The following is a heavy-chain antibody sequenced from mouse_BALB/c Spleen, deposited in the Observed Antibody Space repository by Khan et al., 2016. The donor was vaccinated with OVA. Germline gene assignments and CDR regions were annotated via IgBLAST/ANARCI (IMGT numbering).Heavy chain of an antibody. D-gene: IGHD2-2*01. Sequence: QVQLKESGAELMKPGASVKISCKATGYTFSSYWIEWVKQRPGHGLEWIGDIFPGSGNTNFNEKFRDKATFTADSSSNTAYMQLSSLTSEDSAVYYCARGGYGGFAYWGQGTLVTVSA. V-gene: IGHV1-9*01. J-gene: IGHJ3*01. CDR3: ARGGYGGFAY. CDR1: GYTFSSYW. CDR2: IFPGSGNT.